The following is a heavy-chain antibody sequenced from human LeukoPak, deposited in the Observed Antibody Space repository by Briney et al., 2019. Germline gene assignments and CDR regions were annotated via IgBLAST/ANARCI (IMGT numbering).Heavy chain of an antibody. V-gene: IGHV4-59*01. CDR3: AKGWELPNDAFDI. D-gene: IGHD1-26*01. CDR2: IYYSGST. Sequence: PSETLSLTCTVSGASISSYYWSWLRQPPGKGLEWIGYIYYSGSTNYNPSLKSRVTISVDTSKNQFSLKLSSVTAADTAVYYCAKGWELPNDAFDIWGQGTMVTVSS. CDR1: GASISSYY. J-gene: IGHJ3*02.